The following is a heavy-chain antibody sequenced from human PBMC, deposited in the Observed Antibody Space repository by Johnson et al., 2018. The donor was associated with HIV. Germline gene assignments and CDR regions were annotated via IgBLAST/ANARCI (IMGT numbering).Heavy chain of an antibody. V-gene: IGHV3-43*01. J-gene: IGHJ3*02. Sequence: VQLVESGGVVVQPGGSLRLSCAASGFTFDDYTMHWVRQAPGKGLEWVSLISWDGGSIGYADSVRGRFTISRDNAKNSLYLQMNSLRAEDTALYYCARERGSFEYSNSYAFDIWGQGTMVTVSS. D-gene: IGHD6-6*01. CDR1: GFTFDDYT. CDR2: ISWDGGSI. CDR3: ARERGSFEYSNSYAFDI.